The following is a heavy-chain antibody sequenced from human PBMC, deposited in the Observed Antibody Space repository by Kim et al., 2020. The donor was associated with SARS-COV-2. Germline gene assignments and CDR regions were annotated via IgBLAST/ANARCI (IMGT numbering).Heavy chain of an antibody. D-gene: IGHD4-17*01. CDR3: ATQDPDDYGDYA. CDR2: INSDGSST. CDR1: GFTFSSYW. J-gene: IGHJ5*02. Sequence: GSLRLSCAASGFTFSSYWMHWVRQAPGKGLVWVSRINSDGSSTSYADSVKGRFTISRDNAKNTLYLQMNSLRAEDTAVYYCATQDPDDYGDYAWGQGTLVTVSS. V-gene: IGHV3-74*01.